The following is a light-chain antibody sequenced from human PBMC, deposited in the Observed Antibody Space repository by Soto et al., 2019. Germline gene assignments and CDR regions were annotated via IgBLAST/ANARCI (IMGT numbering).Light chain of an antibody. V-gene: IGKV1-5*01. CDR2: GAS. J-gene: IGKJ1*01. CDR1: QSISSW. Sequence: DIQLTQSPSTLSASVRDRVTITCRASQSISSWLAWYQQKPGKAPKLLIYGASSLESGVPSRFSGSGSGTEFTLTISSLQPDDFATYYCQQYNSYWTFGQGTKV. CDR3: QQYNSYWT.